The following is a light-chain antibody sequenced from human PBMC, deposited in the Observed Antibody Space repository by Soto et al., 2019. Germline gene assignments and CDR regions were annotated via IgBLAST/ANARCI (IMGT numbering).Light chain of an antibody. CDR1: QTMSNDY. CDR2: GGS. V-gene: IGKV3-20*01. J-gene: IGKJ4*01. CDR3: QQYGKSIT. Sequence: ELVLTPSPGTLSLSPGERATLACRASQTMSNDYLAWYQQKPGQAPRLLIYGGSRATGIPDRFSGGGSGTDFSLTISRLEPEDFAVYYCQQYGKSITFGGGTRVEIK.